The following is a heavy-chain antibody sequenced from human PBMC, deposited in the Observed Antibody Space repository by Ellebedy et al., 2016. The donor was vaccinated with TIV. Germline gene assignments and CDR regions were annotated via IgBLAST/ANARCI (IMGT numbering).Heavy chain of an antibody. CDR1: GGSINNYY. CDR2: IYYTGST. J-gene: IGHJ3*02. D-gene: IGHD2-21*01. V-gene: IGHV4-59*01. Sequence: MPSETLSLTCTVSGGSINNYYWSWIRQPPGKGLEWIGYIYYTGSTIYNPSLKSRVTISVDTSKNQFSLKLSSVTAADTAVYYCARLPTPNIYAFDIWGHGTMVTVSS. CDR3: ARLPTPNIYAFDI.